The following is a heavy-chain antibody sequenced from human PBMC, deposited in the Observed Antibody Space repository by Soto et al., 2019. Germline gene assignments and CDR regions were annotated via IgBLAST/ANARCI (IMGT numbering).Heavy chain of an antibody. D-gene: IGHD1-7*01. J-gene: IGHJ6*02. CDR2: IESDGSST. CDR1: GFSSSSHW. V-gene: IGHV3-74*01. CDR3: ARAVSGTRNAMDV. Sequence: GGSLRLSCAASGFSSSSHWMHWVRQDPAKGLVWVSRIESDGSSTWYADSVKGRFTISRDNAKNTLYLQMNSLGAEDTAVYYCARAVSGTRNAMDVWGQGTTVTVSS.